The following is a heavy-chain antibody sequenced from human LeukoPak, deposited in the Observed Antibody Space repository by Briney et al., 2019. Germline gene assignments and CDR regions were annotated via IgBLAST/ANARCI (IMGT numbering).Heavy chain of an antibody. CDR3: ARDNWNDGVMRYFDY. V-gene: IGHV4-34*01. Sequence: PSETLSLTCAVYGGSFSGYYWSWIRQPPGKGLEWIGEINHSGSTNYNPSLKSRVTISVDTSKNQFSLKLSSVTAADTAVYYCARDNWNDGVMRYFDYWGQGTLVTVSS. CDR1: GGSFSGYY. D-gene: IGHD1-20*01. J-gene: IGHJ4*02. CDR2: INHSGST.